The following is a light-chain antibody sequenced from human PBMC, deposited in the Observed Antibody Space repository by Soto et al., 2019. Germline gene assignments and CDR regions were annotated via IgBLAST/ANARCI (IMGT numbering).Light chain of an antibody. V-gene: IGKV1-39*01. CDR2: GAS. CDR3: QHTFNSPPWT. CDR1: QNIDMY. Sequence: DIPMTQSPSSLSASVGDTVTITCRASQNIDMYLNWYQQKPGKAPRVLISGASNLQSGVPSRFSGSGSGTDFTLTISSLQSEDFASYFCQHTFNSPPWTFGQGTKVEVK. J-gene: IGKJ1*01.